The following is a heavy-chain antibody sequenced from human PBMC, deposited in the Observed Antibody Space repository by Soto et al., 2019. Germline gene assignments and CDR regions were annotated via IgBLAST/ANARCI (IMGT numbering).Heavy chain of an antibody. D-gene: IGHD5-12*01. CDR3: ARRGYLARTNWFDP. V-gene: IGHV4-39*07. CDR2: INHSGST. CDR1: GGSISSGCYY. J-gene: IGHJ5*02. Sequence: SETLSLTCTVSGGSISSGCYYWSWIRQPPGKGLEWIGEINHSGSTNYNPSLKSRVTISVDTSKNQFSLKLSSVTAADTAVYYCARRGYLARTNWFDPWGQGTLVTVSS.